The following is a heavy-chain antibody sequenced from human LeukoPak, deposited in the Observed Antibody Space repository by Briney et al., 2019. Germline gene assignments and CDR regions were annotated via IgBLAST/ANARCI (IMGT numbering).Heavy chain of an antibody. CDR2: LSGSGANT. Sequence: GGSLRLSCAASGFTFSSYAMSWVREAPGKGLEWVSALSGSGANTYYADSVKGRFTISRDNSKNTLYLQMGSLRAEDMAVYYCAREYYYEELDYWGQGTQVTVSS. CDR3: AREYYYEELDY. J-gene: IGHJ4*02. D-gene: IGHD3-22*01. V-gene: IGHV3-23*01. CDR1: GFTFSSYA.